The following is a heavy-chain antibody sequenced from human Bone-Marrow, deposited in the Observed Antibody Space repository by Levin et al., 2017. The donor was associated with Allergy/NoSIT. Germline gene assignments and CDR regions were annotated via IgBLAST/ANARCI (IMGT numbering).Heavy chain of an antibody. V-gene: IGHV3-20*01. CDR2: INWNGRSI. Sequence: PGGSLRLSCEASGSTFDDKGMSWVRQAPGKGLEWVCGINWNGRSIIYAESVKGRFTISRDNAKNSLSLQMNSLRDEDTALYRCARGLGSGVTNDAFDIWGQGTMVSVSS. D-gene: IGHD4-17*01. CDR3: ARGLGSGVTNDAFDI. J-gene: IGHJ3*02. CDR1: GSTFDDKG.